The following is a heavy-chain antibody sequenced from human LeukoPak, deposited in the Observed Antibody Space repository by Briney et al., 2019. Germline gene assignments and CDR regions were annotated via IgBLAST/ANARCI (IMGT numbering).Heavy chain of an antibody. CDR3: ARVEPLRKYSSSWYWVFDY. V-gene: IGHV1-69*13. Sequence: SVKVSCKASGGTFSSYAISWVRQAPGQGLEWMGGIIPIFGTANYAQKFQGRVTITADESTSTAYMKLSSLRSEDTAVYYCARVEPLRKYSSSWYWVFDYWGQGTLVTVSS. CDR1: GGTFSSYA. CDR2: IIPIFGTA. D-gene: IGHD6-13*01. J-gene: IGHJ4*02.